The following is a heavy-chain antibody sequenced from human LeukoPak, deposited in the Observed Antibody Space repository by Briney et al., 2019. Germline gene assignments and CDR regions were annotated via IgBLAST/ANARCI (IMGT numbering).Heavy chain of an antibody. CDR1: GFTFSSYA. J-gene: IGHJ4*02. Sequence: PGGSLRLSCAASGFTFSSYALTWVRQAPGKGLEWVAGICCNGSNKYYADSVKGRFTISRDNSNKTLFLQMNSLRAEDTAVYYCGKDNDVMIVVAPLWDYWGQGTVVTVSS. CDR3: GKDNDVMIVVAPLWDY. CDR2: ICCNGSNK. D-gene: IGHD3-22*01. V-gene: IGHV3-23*01.